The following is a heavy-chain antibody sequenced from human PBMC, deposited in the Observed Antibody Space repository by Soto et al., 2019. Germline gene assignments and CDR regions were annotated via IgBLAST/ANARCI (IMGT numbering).Heavy chain of an antibody. Sequence: EVQLLESGGGLVQPGGSLRLSCAASGFTFSSYAMSWVRQAPGKGLEWVSAISGSGGSTYYADSVKGRFTISRDNSKNKLYLQMNSLRAEDTAVYYCAKSQRGYSYGIDYWGQGTLVTVSS. CDR1: GFTFSSYA. CDR3: AKSQRGYSYGIDY. V-gene: IGHV3-23*01. J-gene: IGHJ4*02. D-gene: IGHD5-18*01. CDR2: ISGSGGST.